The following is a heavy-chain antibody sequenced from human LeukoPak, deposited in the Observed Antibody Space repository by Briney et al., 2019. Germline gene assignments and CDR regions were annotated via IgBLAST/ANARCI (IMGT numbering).Heavy chain of an antibody. J-gene: IGHJ4*02. V-gene: IGHV4-59*01. CDR3: ARRGYFDN. Sequence: SETLSLTCTVSGGSISDYYWSWIRQPPGKGLEWIAYIYYSGSTSYNPSLKSRVTISVDTSKHQFSLKLRSVTAADTAVYYCARRGYFDNWGQGTLVTVSS. CDR1: GGSISDYY. CDR2: IYYSGST.